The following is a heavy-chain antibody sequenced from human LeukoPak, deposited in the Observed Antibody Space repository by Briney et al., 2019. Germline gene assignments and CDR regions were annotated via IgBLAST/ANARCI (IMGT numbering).Heavy chain of an antibody. CDR3: VAYNWNYPDY. Sequence: GGSLRLSCAASGFSLSTYYMYWVRQAPGKGLVWVSRIETDVRTTAYADSVKGRFTISRDNAKNTLYLQMNSLRVEDTAMYYCVAYNWNYPDYWGQGTLVTVSS. V-gene: IGHV3-74*01. CDR1: GFSLSTYY. D-gene: IGHD1-20*01. J-gene: IGHJ4*02. CDR2: IETDVRTT.